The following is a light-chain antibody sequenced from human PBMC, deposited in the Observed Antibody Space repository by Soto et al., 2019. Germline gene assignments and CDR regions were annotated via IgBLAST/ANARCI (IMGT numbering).Light chain of an antibody. Sequence: EVVVTQSPATLSVSPGERATLSCRTSQSVNSNYLAWYQQRRGQAPRLLIYGISTRATGTPDRFSASGSGTEFTLTISSLQPEDFAVYYCQQYTQWPITFGQGTRLEMK. CDR2: GIS. CDR1: QSVNSN. CDR3: QQYTQWPIT. J-gene: IGKJ5*01. V-gene: IGKV3D-15*01.